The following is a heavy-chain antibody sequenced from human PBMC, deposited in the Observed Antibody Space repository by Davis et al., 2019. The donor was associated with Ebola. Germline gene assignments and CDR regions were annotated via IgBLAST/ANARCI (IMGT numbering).Heavy chain of an antibody. D-gene: IGHD6-13*01. J-gene: IGHJ4*02. Sequence: MPSETLSLTCTVSGGSISSYYWSWIRQPPGKGLEWIGYIYYSGSTNYNPSLKSRVTISVDTSKNQFSLKLSSVTAADTAVYYCARDQGWIAAAGLDYWGQGTLVTVSS. CDR2: IYYSGST. CDR3: ARDQGWIAAAGLDY. V-gene: IGHV4-59*01. CDR1: GGSISSYY.